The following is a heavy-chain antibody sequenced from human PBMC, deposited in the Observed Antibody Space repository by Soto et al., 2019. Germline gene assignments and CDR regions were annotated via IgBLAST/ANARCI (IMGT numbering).Heavy chain of an antibody. CDR3: ARHSYSSGWYVYYGMDV. Sequence: GESLKISCKGSGYSFTSYWIGWVRQMPGKGLEWMGIIYPGDSDTRYSPFFQGQVTISADKSISTAYLQWSSLKASDTAMYYCARHSYSSGWYVYYGMDVWGQGTTGTVSS. J-gene: IGHJ6*02. CDR2: IYPGDSDT. D-gene: IGHD6-19*01. V-gene: IGHV5-51*01. CDR1: GYSFTSYW.